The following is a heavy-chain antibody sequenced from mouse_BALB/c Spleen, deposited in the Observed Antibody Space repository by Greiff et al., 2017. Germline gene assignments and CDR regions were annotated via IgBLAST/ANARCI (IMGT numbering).Heavy chain of an antibody. CDR2: ISNGGGST. CDR3: ARPYYGSSYGAMDY. CDR1: GFTFSSYT. D-gene: IGHD1-1*01. J-gene: IGHJ4*01. V-gene: IGHV5-12-2*01. Sequence: DVHLVESGGGLVQPGGSLKLSCAASGFTFSSYTMSWVRQTPEKRLEWVAYISNGGGSTYYPDTVKGRFTISRDNAKNTLYLQMSSLKSEDTAMYYCARPYYGSSYGAMDYWGQGTSVTVSS.